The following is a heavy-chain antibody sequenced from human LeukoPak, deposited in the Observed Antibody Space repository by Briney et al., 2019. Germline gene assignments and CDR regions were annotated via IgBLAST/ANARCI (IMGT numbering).Heavy chain of an antibody. CDR3: VLNYGSGSYYLPL. D-gene: IGHD3-10*01. Sequence: GGSLRLSCAASGFTFSSYSMNWVRQAPGKGLEWVSFISSSPSTIYYADSVKGRFTISRDNAKNSLYLQMNSLRAEDTAVYYCVLNYGSGSYYLPLWGQGTLVTVSS. CDR2: ISSSPSTI. V-gene: IGHV3-48*04. CDR1: GFTFSSYS. J-gene: IGHJ4*02.